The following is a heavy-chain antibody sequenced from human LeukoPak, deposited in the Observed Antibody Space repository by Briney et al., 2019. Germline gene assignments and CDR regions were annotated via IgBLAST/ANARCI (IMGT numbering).Heavy chain of an antibody. CDR2: IRNKANSYTT. CDR3: ATSRPYVACDY. CDR1: GFIFSDHY. Sequence: GGSLRLSCAASGFIFSDHYMDWVRQAPGKGLQWVGRIRNKANSYTTEYAASVKGRFTISRDDSKNSLYLQLNSLKTEDTAVYYCATSRPYVACDYWGQGTLVTVSS. V-gene: IGHV3-72*01. D-gene: IGHD3-16*01. J-gene: IGHJ4*02.